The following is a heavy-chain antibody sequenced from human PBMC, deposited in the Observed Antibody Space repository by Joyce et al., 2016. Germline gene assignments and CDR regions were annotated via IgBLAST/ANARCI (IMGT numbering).Heavy chain of an antibody. CDR3: AKEEDIVVVPAASSY. Sequence: EVQLLESGGGLVQSGGSLRLSCAASGFTFTSYAMTWVRQAQGKGLEWVSGISGSGDSTHYADSVKGRFTISRDNSKNTLYLQMKSLRAEDTAVYYCAKEEDIVVVPAASSYWGQGTLVTVSS. J-gene: IGHJ4*02. CDR2: ISGSGDST. D-gene: IGHD2-2*01. CDR1: GFTFTSYA. V-gene: IGHV3-23*01.